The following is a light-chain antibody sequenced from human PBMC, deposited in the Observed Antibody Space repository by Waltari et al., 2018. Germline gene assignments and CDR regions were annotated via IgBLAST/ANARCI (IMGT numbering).Light chain of an antibody. CDR1: QNIGKY. CDR2: ETS. Sequence: EIVLTQSPGTLYLSPGERATLSCRASQNIGKYLVWYQQKPGQAPRLLMYETSSRATGIPDRFSGSGSGTDFSLTISRLEPEDFAVYYCQNYERLPATFGQGTKVEIK. CDR3: QNYERLPAT. J-gene: IGKJ1*01. V-gene: IGKV3-20*01.